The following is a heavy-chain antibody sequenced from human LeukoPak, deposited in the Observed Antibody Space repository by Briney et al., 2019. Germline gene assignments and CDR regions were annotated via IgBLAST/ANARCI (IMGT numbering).Heavy chain of an antibody. D-gene: IGHD3-10*01. CDR1: GFTFSSYS. J-gene: IGHJ4*02. V-gene: IGHV3-21*04. Sequence: GGSLRLSCAASGFTFSSYSMNWVRQAPGKGLEWVSSISSSSSYIYYADSVKGRFTISRDNSKNTLYLQMNSLRAEDTAVYYCARAPHYYGSGSYYFDYWGQGTLVTVSS. CDR2: ISSSSSYI. CDR3: ARAPHYYGSGSYYFDY.